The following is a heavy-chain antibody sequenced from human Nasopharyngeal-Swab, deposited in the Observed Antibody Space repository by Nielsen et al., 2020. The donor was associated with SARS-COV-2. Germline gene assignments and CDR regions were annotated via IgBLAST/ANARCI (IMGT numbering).Heavy chain of an antibody. Sequence: GGSLRLSCAASGFTFSSYWMHWVRQAPGKGLVWVSRINSDGSSTSYADSVKGRFTISRDNAKNTLYLQMNSLRAEDTAVYYYAREEFGGYDSSGYAYSFYFDFWGQGNLVTV. CDR3: AREEFGGYDSSGYAYSFYFDF. D-gene: IGHD3-22*01. CDR1: GFTFSSYW. CDR2: INSDGSST. V-gene: IGHV3-74*01. J-gene: IGHJ4*02.